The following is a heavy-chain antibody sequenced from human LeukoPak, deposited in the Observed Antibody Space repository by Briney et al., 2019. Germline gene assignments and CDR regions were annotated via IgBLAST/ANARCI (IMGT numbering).Heavy chain of an antibody. J-gene: IGHJ4*02. V-gene: IGHV3-30*02. D-gene: IGHD3-3*01. Sequence: PGGSLRLSCAASGFTFSSYGMHWVRQAPGKGLEWVAFIRSDGSNKYYADSVKGRFTISRDNSKNTLYLQMNSLRAEDTAVYYCAKLDYSPDYDFWSGYSDYWGQGTLVTVSS. CDR2: IRSDGSNK. CDR3: AKLDYSPDYDFWSGYSDY. CDR1: GFTFSSYG.